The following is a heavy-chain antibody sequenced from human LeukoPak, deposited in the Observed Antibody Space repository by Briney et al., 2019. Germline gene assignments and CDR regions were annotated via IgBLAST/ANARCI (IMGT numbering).Heavy chain of an antibody. J-gene: IGHJ4*02. V-gene: IGHV4-4*02. D-gene: IGHD1-26*01. Sequence: SETLSLTCAVSGGSISSSNWWSWVRQPPGKGLEWIGEIYHSGSTNYNPSLKSRVAISVDKSKNQFSLKLSSVTAADTAVYYCARVSSGATTVDYWGQGTLVTVSS. CDR2: IYHSGST. CDR3: ARVSSGATTVDY. CDR1: GGSISSSNW.